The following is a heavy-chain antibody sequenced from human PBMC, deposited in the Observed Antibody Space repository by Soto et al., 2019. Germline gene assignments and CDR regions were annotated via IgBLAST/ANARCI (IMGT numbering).Heavy chain of an antibody. Sequence: QVQLVQSGAEVKEPGASVKVSCKASGYTFTTYGISWVRQAPGQGLEWMGWISADNGNTNYAQKFQDRVTMTTDTSTSPAYMELRILRSDDTAVYYCARDWSGYWGQGTLVTVSS. J-gene: IGHJ4*02. D-gene: IGHD3-3*01. V-gene: IGHV1-18*01. CDR1: GYTFTTYG. CDR2: ISADNGNT. CDR3: ARDWSGY.